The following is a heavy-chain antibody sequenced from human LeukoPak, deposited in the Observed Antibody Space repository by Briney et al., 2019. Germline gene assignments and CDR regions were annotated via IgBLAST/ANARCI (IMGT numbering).Heavy chain of an antibody. Sequence: GGSLRLSCAASGFTFSIYSMDWVRQAPGKGLEWVSSISSSGSYIYYADSLKGRFTISRDNAKNSLYLQMNSLRAEDTAVYYCAKSMDILTGYLWSLDYWGQGTLVTVSS. J-gene: IGHJ4*02. V-gene: IGHV3-21*01. CDR2: ISSSGSYI. CDR3: AKSMDILTGYLWSLDY. CDR1: GFTFSIYS. D-gene: IGHD3-9*01.